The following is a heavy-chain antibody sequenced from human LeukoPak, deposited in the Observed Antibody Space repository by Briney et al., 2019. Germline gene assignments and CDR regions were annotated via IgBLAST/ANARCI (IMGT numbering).Heavy chain of an antibody. D-gene: IGHD6-19*01. CDR2: ITINGGVT. V-gene: IGHV3-23*01. J-gene: IGHJ4*02. Sequence: GGSLRLACAASGFTFSSYAMSWVRQAPGKGLEWVSTITINGGVTYYTDSVKGRFTISRDNSKSTLYLQMNSLRAEDTAEYYCAKGTQWLPLFDYWGLGTLVPVSS. CDR3: AKGTQWLPLFDY. CDR1: GFTFSSYA.